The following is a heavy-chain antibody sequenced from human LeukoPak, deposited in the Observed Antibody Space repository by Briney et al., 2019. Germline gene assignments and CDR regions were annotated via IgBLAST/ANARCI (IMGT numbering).Heavy chain of an antibody. D-gene: IGHD3-10*01. V-gene: IGHV1-8*03. CDR1: GYTFTSYD. J-gene: IGHJ5*02. CDR3: ARMKSVGWGGLIRGYNWFDP. Sequence: ASVKVSCKASGYTFTSYDINWVRQATGQGLEWMGWMNPNSGNTGYAQKFQGRVTITRNTSISTAYMELSSLRSEDTAVYYCARMKSVGWGGLIRGYNWFDPWGQGTLVTVSS. CDR2: MNPNSGNT.